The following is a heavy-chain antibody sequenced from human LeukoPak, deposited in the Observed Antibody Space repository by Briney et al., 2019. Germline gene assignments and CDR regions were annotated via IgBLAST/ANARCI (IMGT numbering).Heavy chain of an antibody. CDR3: SKAGGSADYGGNAANVY. J-gene: IGHJ4*02. D-gene: IGHD4-23*01. V-gene: IGHV3-23*01. Sequence: GGSLRLSCAGSGFTFSSYAMNWVRQAPGKGLDWVSVISGSGDTTFYADSVKGRFTISKDNSKNTLYLQMNNLRAEDTAVYYCSKAGGSADYGGNAANVYWGQGTLVTVSS. CDR2: ISGSGDTT. CDR1: GFTFSSYA.